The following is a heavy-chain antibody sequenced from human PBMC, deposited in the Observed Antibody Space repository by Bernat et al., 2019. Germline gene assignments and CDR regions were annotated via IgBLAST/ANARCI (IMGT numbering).Heavy chain of an antibody. Sequence: QLQLQESGPGLVKPSETLSLTCTVSGGSISSSSYYWGWIRQPPGKGLEWIGSIYYSGSTHYNPSLKSRVTISVDTSKNQFSLKLSSVTAADTAVYSCARAGSSSWYYYYYMDVWGKGTTVTVSS. D-gene: IGHD6-13*01. CDR1: GGSISSSSYY. CDR2: IYYSGST. CDR3: ARAGSSSWYYYYYMDV. J-gene: IGHJ6*03. V-gene: IGHV4-39*01.